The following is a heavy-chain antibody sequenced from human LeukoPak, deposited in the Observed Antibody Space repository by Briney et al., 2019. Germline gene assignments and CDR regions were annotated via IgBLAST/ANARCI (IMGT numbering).Heavy chain of an antibody. Sequence: GGSLRLSCAACGFTFSSYAMSWVRQAPGRGMEWVSAISGSGGSTYYADSVKGRFTISRDNTKNTLYLQMNSLRAEDTAVYYCAKEEGSSGWPYFDYWGQGTLVTVSS. V-gene: IGHV3-23*01. CDR2: ISGSGGST. J-gene: IGHJ4*02. D-gene: IGHD6-19*01. CDR1: GFTFSSYA. CDR3: AKEEGSSGWPYFDY.